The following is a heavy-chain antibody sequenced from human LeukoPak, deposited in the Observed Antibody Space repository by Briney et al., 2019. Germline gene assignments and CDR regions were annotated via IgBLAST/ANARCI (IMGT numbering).Heavy chain of an antibody. CDR3: ARAPGTEYYDFWSGYWRVSYYFDY. Sequence: PSETLSLTCTVSGGSISSSSYYWGWIRQPPGKGLEWIGSIYYSGSTYYNPSLKSRVTISVDTSKNQFSLKLSSVTAADTAVYYCARAPGTEYYDFWSGYWRVSYYFDYWGQGTLATVSS. J-gene: IGHJ4*02. V-gene: IGHV4-39*01. D-gene: IGHD3-3*01. CDR2: IYYSGST. CDR1: GGSISSSSYY.